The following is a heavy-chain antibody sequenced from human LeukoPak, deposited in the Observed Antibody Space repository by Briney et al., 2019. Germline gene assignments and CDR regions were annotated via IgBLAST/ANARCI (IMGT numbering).Heavy chain of an antibody. CDR1: GFTLSSYT. CDR3: ARAQVGTPTDC. Sequence: GGSLRLSCAASGFTLSSYTMYWVRQAPGRGLVWVACFTSDGNSMTYADFVKGRFTVSRDIAKNTLYLQMNSLRAEDAAVYYCARAQVGTPTDCWGQGTLVTVSS. D-gene: IGHD1-26*01. V-gene: IGHV3-74*01. CDR2: FTSDGNSM. J-gene: IGHJ4*02.